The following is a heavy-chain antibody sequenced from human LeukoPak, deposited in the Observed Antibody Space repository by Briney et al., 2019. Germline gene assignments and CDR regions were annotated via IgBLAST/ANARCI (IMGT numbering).Heavy chain of an antibody. CDR2: ISSASTYI. CDR1: GFTFISYG. CDR3: ARDLAYQLPQGMDV. D-gene: IGHD2-2*01. J-gene: IGHJ6*02. V-gene: IGHV3-21*01. Sequence: NPGGPLRLSCAASGFTFISYGMNWVRQAPGKGLEWVSSISSASTYIYYADSVKGRFTISRDNAKNSLYLQMNSLRAEDTAVYFCARDLAYQLPQGMDVWGQGTTVTVSS.